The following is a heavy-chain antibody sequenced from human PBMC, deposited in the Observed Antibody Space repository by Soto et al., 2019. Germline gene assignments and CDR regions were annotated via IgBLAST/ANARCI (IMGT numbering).Heavy chain of an antibody. D-gene: IGHD6-19*01. Sequence: GGSLRLSCAASGFTFSSYGMHWVRQAPGKGLEWVAVISYDGSNKYYADSVKGRFTISRDNSKNTLYLQMNSLRAEDAAVYYCAKESGWYVYYYYMDVWGKGTTVTVSS. J-gene: IGHJ6*03. CDR3: AKESGWYVYYYYMDV. CDR1: GFTFSSYG. CDR2: ISYDGSNK. V-gene: IGHV3-30*18.